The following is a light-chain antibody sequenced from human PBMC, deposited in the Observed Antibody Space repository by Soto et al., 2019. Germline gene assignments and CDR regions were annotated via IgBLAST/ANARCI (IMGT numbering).Light chain of an antibody. CDR1: QSISIW. V-gene: IGKV1-5*03. CDR3: QQYHSSLWT. CDR2: KAS. Sequence: DIQMTQSPSTLSASVGDRVTITCRASQSISIWLAWYQQEPGKAPKLLIYKASSLESGVPSRFSGSGSGTEFTLTISSLQPDDFATYYCQQYHSSLWTFGQGTKVEIK. J-gene: IGKJ1*01.